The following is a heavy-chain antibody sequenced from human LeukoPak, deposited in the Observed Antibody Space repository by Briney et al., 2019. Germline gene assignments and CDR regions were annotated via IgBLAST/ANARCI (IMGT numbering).Heavy chain of an antibody. CDR1: GGSISGYY. CDR2: INHSGST. Sequence: PSETLSLTCTVSGGSISGYYWSWIRQPPGKGLEWIGEINHSGSTNYNPSLKSRVTISVDTSKNQFSLKLSSVTAADTAVYYCASKGVVVVTADDAFDVWGQGTMVTVSS. D-gene: IGHD2-21*02. J-gene: IGHJ3*01. V-gene: IGHV4-34*01. CDR3: ASKGVVVVTADDAFDV.